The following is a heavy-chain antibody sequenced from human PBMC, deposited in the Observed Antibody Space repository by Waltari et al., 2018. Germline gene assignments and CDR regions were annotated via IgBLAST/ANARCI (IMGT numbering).Heavy chain of an antibody. V-gene: IGHV3-73*01. CDR2: IRSKANIYAT. CDR1: GFTFSGSA. J-gene: IGHJ2*01. D-gene: IGHD1-26*01. Sequence: EVQLVESGGGLVQPGGSLKLSCAASGFTFSGSAMHWVRQASGKGLEGVGRIRSKANIYATAYAASVKGRFTISRDDSKNTAYLQMNSLKTEDTAVYYCTRDRPSSYWYFDLWGRGTLVTVSS. CDR3: TRDRPSSYWYFDL.